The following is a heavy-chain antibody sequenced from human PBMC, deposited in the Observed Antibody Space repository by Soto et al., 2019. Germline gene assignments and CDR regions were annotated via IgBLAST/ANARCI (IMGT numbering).Heavy chain of an antibody. CDR3: AADYGDPDYYYYGMDV. V-gene: IGHV4-59*01. Sequence: PSGTLSLNCTVSGGSISSYYWSWIRQPPRTGLEWIGYIYYSGSTNYNPSLKSRVTISVDTSKNQFSLKLSSVTAADTAVYYRAADYGDPDYYYYGMDVWGQGTTVTVSS. J-gene: IGHJ6*02. CDR1: GGSISSYY. CDR2: IYYSGST. D-gene: IGHD4-17*01.